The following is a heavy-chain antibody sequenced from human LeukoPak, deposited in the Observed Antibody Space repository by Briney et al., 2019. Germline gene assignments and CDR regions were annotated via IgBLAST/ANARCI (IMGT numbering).Heavy chain of an antibody. D-gene: IGHD3-22*01. CDR1: GFTFSSYA. CDR2: ISGSGGST. CDR3: ARDGENSSGYRRFDY. J-gene: IGHJ4*02. V-gene: IGHV3-23*01. Sequence: GGSLRLSCAASGFTFSSYAMSWVRQAPGKGLEWVSAISGSGGSTYYADSVKGRFTISRDNSKNTLYLQMNSLRAEDTAVYYCARDGENSSGYRRFDYWGQGTLVTVSS.